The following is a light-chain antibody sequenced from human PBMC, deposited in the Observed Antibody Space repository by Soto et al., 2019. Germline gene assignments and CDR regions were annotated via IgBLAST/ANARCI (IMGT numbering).Light chain of an antibody. J-gene: IGKJ2*01. V-gene: IGKV2-30*01. CDR3: KHCSHWPPRYT. Sequence: DVVMTQSPLSLPVTLGQPASISCRSSQSLVFSDGNTFFNWFHQRPGQSPTRLIYKVSKRVSGVPDRFSGSESATDFTVRISRVEAEDVGVYYCKHCSHWPPRYTFGQGTKLEMK. CDR2: KVS. CDR1: QSLVFSDGNTF.